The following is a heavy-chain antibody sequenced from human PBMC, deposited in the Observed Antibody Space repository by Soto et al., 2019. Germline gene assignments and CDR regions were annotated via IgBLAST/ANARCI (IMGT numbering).Heavy chain of an antibody. J-gene: IGHJ4*02. CDR2: INHSGST. V-gene: IGHV4-34*02. CDR3: AGNIVATISSFDY. D-gene: IGHD5-12*01. CDR1: GESFSGYY. Sequence: QVQLQQWGAGLLKPSETLSLTCAVYGESFSGYYWSWIHQPPGKGLEWIGEINHSGSTNYNPSLKGRVTMSVDTSKNQFSLKLSSVTAADTAMYYCAGNIVATISSFDYWGQGTLVTVSS.